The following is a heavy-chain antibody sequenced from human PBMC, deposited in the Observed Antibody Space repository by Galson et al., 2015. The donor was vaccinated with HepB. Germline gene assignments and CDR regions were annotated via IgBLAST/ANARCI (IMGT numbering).Heavy chain of an antibody. CDR3: ARGGIGGNWFDP. Sequence: SLRLSCAASGFTFSSYGMHWVRQAPGKGLEWVAVIWYDGSNKYYADSVKGRFTISRDNSKNTLYLQMNSLRAEDTAVYYCARGGIGGNWFDPWGQGTLVTVSS. J-gene: IGHJ5*02. CDR2: IWYDGSNK. D-gene: IGHD3-16*01. V-gene: IGHV3-33*01. CDR1: GFTFSSYG.